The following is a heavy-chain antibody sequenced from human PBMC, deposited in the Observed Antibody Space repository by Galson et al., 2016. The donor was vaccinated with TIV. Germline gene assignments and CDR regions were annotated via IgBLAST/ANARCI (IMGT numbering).Heavy chain of an antibody. V-gene: IGHV1-46*01. D-gene: IGHD3-22*01. CDR2: ISLSGGST. CDR1: GYTFTNYY. Sequence: SVKVSCKASGYTFTNYYMHWVRQAPGQGLEWMGIISLSGGSTTYAQRFQGRVTMTRHPSTTTVYMELSGLTSEDTAVYSCARGHYYDSSGYSFDFWGQGTLVTVSS. CDR3: ARGHYYDSSGYSFDF. J-gene: IGHJ4*02.